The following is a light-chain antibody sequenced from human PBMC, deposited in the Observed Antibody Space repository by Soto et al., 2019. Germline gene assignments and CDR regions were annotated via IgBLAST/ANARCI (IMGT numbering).Light chain of an antibody. CDR2: DAS. CDR1: QNVYNN. V-gene: IGKV3-15*01. Sequence: EIVMTQSPATLSVSPGEVATLSCKASQNVYNNLVWYQQRPGQPPRLLIYDASTRATGISARFSGSGYGTEFTLTISSLQSEDFAVYFCQQCRNWPLTFGGGTKVEIK. J-gene: IGKJ4*01. CDR3: QQCRNWPLT.